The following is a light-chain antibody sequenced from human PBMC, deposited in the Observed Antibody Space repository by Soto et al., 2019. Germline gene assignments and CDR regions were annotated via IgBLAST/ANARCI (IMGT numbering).Light chain of an antibody. Sequence: AIQMTQSPSSLSASVGDRVTITCRASQGIRNDLGWYQQKPGKAPKLLIYAASSLQSEVPSRFSGSGSGTDFTLTISILQPEDFATYYCLQDYTYPLTFGGGTKVEI. CDR1: QGIRND. J-gene: IGKJ4*01. V-gene: IGKV1-6*01. CDR2: AAS. CDR3: LQDYTYPLT.